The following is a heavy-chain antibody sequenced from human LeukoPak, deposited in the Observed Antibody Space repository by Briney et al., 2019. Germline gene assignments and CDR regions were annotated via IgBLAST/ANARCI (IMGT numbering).Heavy chain of an antibody. Sequence: PGGSLRLSCAASGFTVCSNYMSWVRQAPGKGLEWVSIISSGGSTSHADSVKGRFTISRDNSKNTLYLQMNNLRAEDTAVYYCAVTTHAFDFWGRGTMVTVSS. CDR1: GFTVCSNY. D-gene: IGHD4-17*01. CDR2: ISSGGST. CDR3: AVTTHAFDF. J-gene: IGHJ3*01. V-gene: IGHV3-53*01.